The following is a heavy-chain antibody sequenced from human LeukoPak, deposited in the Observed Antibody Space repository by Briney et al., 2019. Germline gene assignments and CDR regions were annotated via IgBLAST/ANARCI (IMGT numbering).Heavy chain of an antibody. J-gene: IGHJ3*02. V-gene: IGHV1-69*05. CDR3: ARALCSFDSSGFRHAFDI. Sequence: SVKVTCKATGGTYSSYAISWVRQAPGQGLEWMGGIIPIFGTANYAQKFQGRVTITTDESTSTAYMELSSLRSEDTAVYYCARALCSFDSSGFRHAFDIWGQGTMVTVSS. CDR2: IIPIFGTA. D-gene: IGHD3-22*01. CDR1: GGTYSSYA.